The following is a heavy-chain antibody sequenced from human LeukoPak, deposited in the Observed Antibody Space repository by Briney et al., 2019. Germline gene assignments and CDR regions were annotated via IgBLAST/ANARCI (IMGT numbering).Heavy chain of an antibody. D-gene: IGHD1-26*01. V-gene: IGHV1-69*04. CDR3: ARDVATRIDY. CDR1: GGTFSSYA. Sequence: ASVKVSCKASGGTFSSYAISWVRQAPGQGLEWMGRIIPILGIANYARKFQGRVTITADKSTSTAYMELSSLRSEDTAAYYCARDVATRIDYWGQGILVTVSS. J-gene: IGHJ4*02. CDR2: IIPILGIA.